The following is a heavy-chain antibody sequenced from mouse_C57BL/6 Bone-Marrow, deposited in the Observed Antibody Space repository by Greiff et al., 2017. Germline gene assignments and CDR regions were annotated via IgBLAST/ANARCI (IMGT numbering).Heavy chain of an antibody. CDR2: IDPSDSYT. CDR1: GYTFTSYW. Sequence: QVQLQQPGAELVMPGASVKLSCKASGYTFTSYWMHWVKQRPGQGLEWIGEIDPSDSYTNYNQKFKGKSTLPVDKSSSPAYMQLSSLTSEDSAVYYCARFPYSNYGRWFAYWGQGTLVTVSA. V-gene: IGHV1-69*01. CDR3: ARFPYSNYGRWFAY. J-gene: IGHJ3*01. D-gene: IGHD2-5*01.